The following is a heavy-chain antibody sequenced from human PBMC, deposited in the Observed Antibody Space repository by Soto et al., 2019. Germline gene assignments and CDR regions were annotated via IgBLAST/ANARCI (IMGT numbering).Heavy chain of an antibody. CDR1: GGSISSGGYS. CDR3: AGSGYYHNSGMDV. D-gene: IGHD3-22*01. CDR2: IYHSGST. Sequence: SETLSLTCAVSGGSISSGGYSWSWIRQPPGKGLEWIGYIYHSGSTYYNPSLKSRVTISVDRSKNQFSLKLSSVTAADTAVYYGAGSGYYHNSGMDVWGQGTLVTVSS. V-gene: IGHV4-30-2*01. J-gene: IGHJ4*02.